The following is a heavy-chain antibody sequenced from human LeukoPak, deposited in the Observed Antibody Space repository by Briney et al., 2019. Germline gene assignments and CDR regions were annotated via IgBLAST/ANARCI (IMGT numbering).Heavy chain of an antibody. J-gene: IGHJ4*02. CDR1: GYTFTGYY. D-gene: IGHD1-1*01. Sequence: ASVKVSCKASGYTFTGYYMHWVRQAPGQGLEWMGWINPNSGGTNYAQKFQGRVTMTRDTSISTAYMELSRLRSDDTAVYYCARAYLELTERRASYYFDYWGQGTLVTVSS. CDR3: ARAYLELTERRASYYFDY. CDR2: INPNSGGT. V-gene: IGHV1-2*02.